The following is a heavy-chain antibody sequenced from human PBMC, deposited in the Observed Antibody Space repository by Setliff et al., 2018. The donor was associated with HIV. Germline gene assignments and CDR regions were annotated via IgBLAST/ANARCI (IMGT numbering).Heavy chain of an antibody. D-gene: IGHD6-6*01. CDR2: IYTSGST. CDR1: GGSISSGSYY. Sequence: SETLSLTCTVSGGSISSGSYYWSWIRQPAGKGLEWIGHIYTSGSTNYNPSLKSRVTISVDTSKNQFSLKLSSVTAADTAVYYCARVPYSTSSGFDPWGQGTLVTVSS. CDR3: ARVPYSTSSGFDP. V-gene: IGHV4-61*09. J-gene: IGHJ5*02.